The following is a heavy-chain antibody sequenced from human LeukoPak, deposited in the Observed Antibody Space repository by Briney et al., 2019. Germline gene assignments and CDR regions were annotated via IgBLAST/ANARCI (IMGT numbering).Heavy chain of an antibody. CDR2: FDPEDGET. V-gene: IGHV1-24*01. J-gene: IGHJ3*02. D-gene: IGHD3-10*01. Sequence: GASVKLSCKVSGYTLSELSMNWVRQAPGQGLEWRGGFDPEDGETIYAQKFQGRVTVTEDTSTDTAYMELSSLRSEDTAVYYCATSSLARDYFFSFDIWGQGTMVTVSS. CDR1: GYTLSELS. CDR3: ATSSLARDYFFSFDI.